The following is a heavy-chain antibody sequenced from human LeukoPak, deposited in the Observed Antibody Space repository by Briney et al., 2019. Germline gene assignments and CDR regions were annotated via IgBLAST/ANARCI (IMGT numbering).Heavy chain of an antibody. V-gene: IGHV1-69*06. Sequence: ASVKVSCKASGGTFSSYAISWGRQAPGQGLEWMGGIIPIFGTANYAQKFQGRVTITADKSTSTAYMELSSLRSEDTAVYYCARNYYGSGSYWVSSFDYWGQGTLVTVSS. D-gene: IGHD3-10*01. CDR3: ARNYYGSGSYWVSSFDY. CDR2: IIPIFGTA. CDR1: GGTFSSYA. J-gene: IGHJ4*02.